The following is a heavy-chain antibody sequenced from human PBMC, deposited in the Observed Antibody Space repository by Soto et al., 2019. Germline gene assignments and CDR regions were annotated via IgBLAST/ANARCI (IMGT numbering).Heavy chain of an antibody. D-gene: IGHD4-17*01. V-gene: IGHV3-7*01. CDR2: IKQDGSEK. J-gene: IGHJ4*02. CDR1: GFTFSSYW. Sequence: GGSLRLSCAASGFTFSSYWMSWVRQAPGKGLEWVANIKQDGSEKYYVDSVKGRFTISRDNAKNSLYLQMNSLRAEDTAVYDCARIGNYGDYGFDYWGQGTLVTVSS. CDR3: ARIGNYGDYGFDY.